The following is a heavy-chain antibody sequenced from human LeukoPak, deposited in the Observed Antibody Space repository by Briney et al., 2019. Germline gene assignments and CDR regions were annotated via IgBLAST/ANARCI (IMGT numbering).Heavy chain of an antibody. CDR1: GSTFSSYA. CDR2: ISGSGGST. V-gene: IGHV3-23*01. CDR3: ATQAMSSGYYQRPDY. D-gene: IGHD3-22*01. J-gene: IGHJ4*02. Sequence: GGSLRLSCAASGSTFSSYAMSWVRQAPGKGLEWVSAISGSGGSTYYADSVEGRFTISRDNSKNTLYLQMNSLRAEDTAVYYCATQAMSSGYYQRPDYWGQGTLVTVSS.